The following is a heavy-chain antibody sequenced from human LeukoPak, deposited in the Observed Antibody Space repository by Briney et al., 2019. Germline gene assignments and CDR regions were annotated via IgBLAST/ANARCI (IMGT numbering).Heavy chain of an antibody. CDR2: ISYDGSNK. CDR1: GFTFNRYA. D-gene: IGHD1-26*01. V-gene: IGHV3-30-3*01. Sequence: GRSLRLSCAAPGFTFNRYAMHWVRQAPGKGLEWVAVISYDGSNKYYADSVKGRFTISRDNSKNTLYLQMNSLRADDTAVYYCARPYSGSYYWGMDVWGQGTTVTVSS. CDR3: ARPYSGSYYWGMDV. J-gene: IGHJ6*02.